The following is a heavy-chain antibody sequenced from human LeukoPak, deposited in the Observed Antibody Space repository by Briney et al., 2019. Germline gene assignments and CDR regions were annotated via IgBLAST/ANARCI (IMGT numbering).Heavy chain of an antibody. CDR1: GFSFSDYW. V-gene: IGHV3-7*01. J-gene: IGHJ6*03. CDR2: IKEDGSEK. D-gene: IGHD3-10*01. Sequence: GGSLRLSCAASGFSFSDYWMSWVRQAPGKGLEWVANIKEDGSEKYYVDSVKGRFTISRDNAKNSLYLQMNSLRAEDTAVYFCARDKREFQVLFRKYYDSMDVWGKGTTVIVSS. CDR3: ARDKREFQVLFRKYYDSMDV.